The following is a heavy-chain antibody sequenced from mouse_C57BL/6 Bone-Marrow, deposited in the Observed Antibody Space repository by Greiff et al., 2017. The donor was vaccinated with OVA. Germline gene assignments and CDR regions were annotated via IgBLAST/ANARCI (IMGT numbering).Heavy chain of an antibody. D-gene: IGHD1-1*01. J-gene: IGHJ1*03. CDR2: LDPSDSYT. CDR1: GYTFTSYW. Sequence: QVQLQQPGAELVMPGASVKLSCKASGYTFTSYWLHWVMQRPGQGLEWIGELDPSDSYTTYNQQFKGKSTLTVDKSSSTAYMQLSSLTSEDSAVYYGARILDDYGRIHWYFDDWGTGTTVTVSS. CDR3: ARILDDYGRIHWYFDD. V-gene: IGHV1-69*01.